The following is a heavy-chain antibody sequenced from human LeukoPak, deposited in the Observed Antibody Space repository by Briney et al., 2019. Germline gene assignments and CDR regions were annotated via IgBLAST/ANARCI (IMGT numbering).Heavy chain of an antibody. Sequence: SETLSLTCIVSGGSMSNDYWTWIRQPPGQGLEWIGYIYYSGSTYYNPSLKSRVTISLDTSKNQFSLKLSSVTAADTAVYYCARRTRGLDYWGQGTLVTVSS. CDR1: GGSMSNDY. CDR3: ARRTRGLDY. V-gene: IGHV4-59*08. D-gene: IGHD3-10*01. J-gene: IGHJ4*02. CDR2: IYYSGST.